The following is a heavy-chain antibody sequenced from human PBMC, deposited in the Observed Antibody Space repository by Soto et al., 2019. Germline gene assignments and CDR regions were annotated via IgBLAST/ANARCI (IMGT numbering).Heavy chain of an antibody. D-gene: IGHD6-19*01. CDR1: GFPFSGYC. V-gene: IGHV3-7*01. J-gene: IGHJ4*02. Sequence: GGPLSLSSPASGFPFSGYCMSWVRPAPGKGREWVANGKPDGSEKYSVDSVKGRLSLSRENAQNSRYLQMTSLRAEETAVCYYSRVWRLSSRLSDYWGQGTLVTVSS. CDR2: GKPDGSEK. CDR3: SRVWRLSSRLSDY.